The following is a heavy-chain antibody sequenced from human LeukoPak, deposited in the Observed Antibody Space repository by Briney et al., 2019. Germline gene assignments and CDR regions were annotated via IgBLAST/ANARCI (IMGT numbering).Heavy chain of an antibody. D-gene: IGHD6-25*01. Sequence: GGSLRLSCAASGFTFSNYWMHWVRQAPGKGLVWVSRINSDGSATTYADSVKGRFTISRDNAKNTLYLQMNSLRVEDTAVYYCASSLAALIWGQGTLVTVPS. V-gene: IGHV3-74*01. CDR2: INSDGSAT. CDR1: GFTFSNYW. J-gene: IGHJ4*02. CDR3: ASSLAALI.